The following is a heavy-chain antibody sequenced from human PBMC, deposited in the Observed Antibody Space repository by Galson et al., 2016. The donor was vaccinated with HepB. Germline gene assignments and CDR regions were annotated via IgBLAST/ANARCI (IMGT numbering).Heavy chain of an antibody. V-gene: IGHV1-3*01. CDR1: GYVFISYA. CDR3: ARDQSYNSAWSGIYFDN. Sequence: SVKVSCKASGYVFISYAIHWVRQAPGQRPEWMGRINGGNGDTKYSQQFQGRVTITRDTSAKITYMELSSLTSEDTAVYYCARDQSYNSAWSGIYFDNWGQGSQVTVSS. CDR2: INGGNGDT. D-gene: IGHD6-19*01. J-gene: IGHJ4*02.